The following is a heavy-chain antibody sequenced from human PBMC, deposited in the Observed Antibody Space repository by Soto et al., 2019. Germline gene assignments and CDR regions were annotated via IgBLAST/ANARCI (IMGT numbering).Heavy chain of an antibody. D-gene: IGHD3-22*01. J-gene: IGHJ3*02. Sequence: EVQLVESGGGLVKPGGSLRLSCAASGFTFTSYSMNWVRQAPGKGLEWVSSISRSGSYIYYADSVKGRFTISRDSAKNALYLQMNSLGAEDTALYYCARGDYDSSGNDAFDIWGQGTMVTVSS. CDR2: ISRSGSYI. CDR1: GFTFTSYS. V-gene: IGHV3-21*01. CDR3: ARGDYDSSGNDAFDI.